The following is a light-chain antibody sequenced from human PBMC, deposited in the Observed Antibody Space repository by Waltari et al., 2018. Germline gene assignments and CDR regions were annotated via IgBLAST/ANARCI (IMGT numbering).Light chain of an antibody. CDR3: QQTYVFPRT. CDR1: QNIATF. CDR2: GAS. Sequence: DIQMTQSPSSLSASVGDKVTITCRASQNIATFLNWFHYRPGQAPDLLIYGASTLHRGVPSGFTGSGYGTEFTLTISSLQPGDFATYYCQQTYVFPRTFGQGTKVEMK. V-gene: IGKV1-39*01. J-gene: IGKJ1*01.